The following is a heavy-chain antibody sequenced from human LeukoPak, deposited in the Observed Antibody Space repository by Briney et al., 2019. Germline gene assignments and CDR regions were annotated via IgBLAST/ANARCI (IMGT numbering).Heavy chain of an antibody. J-gene: IGHJ4*02. D-gene: IGHD6-13*01. V-gene: IGHV4-59*01. CDR2: IYYSRST. CDR3: ARLARYSSSWYIDY. CDR1: GDSISSYY. Sequence: SETLSLTCTVSGDSISSYYWSWIRQPPGKGLEWIGYIYYSRSTNYNPSLKSRVTISVDTSKNQFSLKLSSVSAADTAVYYCARLARYSSSWYIDYWGQGTLVTVSS.